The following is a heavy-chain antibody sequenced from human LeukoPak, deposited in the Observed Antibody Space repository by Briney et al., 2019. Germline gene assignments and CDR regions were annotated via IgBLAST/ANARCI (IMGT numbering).Heavy chain of an antibody. CDR2: IKPKSGGT. CDR3: ARDRVQYTSEDYYFGMDV. Sequence: ASVKVSCKASGYTFSGYYIHWVRQAPGQGLEWMGWIKPKSGGTKYAQKFQGRVTMTRDTSISTAYMELNRLRSDDTAVYYCARDRVQYTSEDYYFGMDVWGQGTTVTVSA. CDR1: GYTFSGYY. V-gene: IGHV1-2*02. D-gene: IGHD1-1*01. J-gene: IGHJ6*01.